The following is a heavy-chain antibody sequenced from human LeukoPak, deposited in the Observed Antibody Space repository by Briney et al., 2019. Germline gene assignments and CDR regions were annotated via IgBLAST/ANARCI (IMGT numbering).Heavy chain of an antibody. V-gene: IGHV3-30*02. CDR1: AFTFSSNG. Sequence: GGSLRLSCAASAFTFSSNGMHWVRLAPGEGLEWLAFIWSDGSSKYYADSVKGRFTISRDNSKNTLFLQMNSLRVEDTAVYYCAKDTGRDYYYMDVWGKGTTVTISS. J-gene: IGHJ6*03. CDR3: AKDTGRDYYYMDV. D-gene: IGHD2-8*02. CDR2: IWSDGSSK.